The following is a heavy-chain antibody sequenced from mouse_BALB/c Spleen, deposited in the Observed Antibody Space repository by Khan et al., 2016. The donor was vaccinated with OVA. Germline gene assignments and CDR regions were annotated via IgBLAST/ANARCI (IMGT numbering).Heavy chain of an antibody. CDR3: TRRDYAVDY. Sequence: EVKLEVSGGGLVQPGGSMKLSCVASGFTFTNYWMNWVRQSPEKGLEWVAEIRLKSNNYATHYAESVTGRFTISRDDSKSSVFLQMNNLRTEDTGIYYCTRRDYAVDYWGQGTSVTVSS. J-gene: IGHJ4*01. CDR1: GFTFTNYW. V-gene: IGHV6-6*02. CDR2: IRLKSNNYAT.